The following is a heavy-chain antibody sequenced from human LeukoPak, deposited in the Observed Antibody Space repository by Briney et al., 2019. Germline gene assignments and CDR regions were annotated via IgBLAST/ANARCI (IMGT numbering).Heavy chain of an antibody. CDR1: GYSISSGYY. CDR2: IYHSGST. Sequence: SETLSLTCTVSGYSISSGYYWGWIRQPPGKGLEWIGSIYHSGSTYYNPSLKSRVTISVDTSKNQFSLKLSSVTAADTAVYYCARARIDIVLMVYAPGANWFDPWGQGTLVTVSS. CDR3: ARARIDIVLMVYAPGANWFDP. J-gene: IGHJ5*02. D-gene: IGHD2-8*01. V-gene: IGHV4-38-2*02.